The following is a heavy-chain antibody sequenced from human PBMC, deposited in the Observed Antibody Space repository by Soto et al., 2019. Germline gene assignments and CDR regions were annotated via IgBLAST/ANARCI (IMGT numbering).Heavy chain of an antibody. J-gene: IGHJ6*02. CDR2: SDRTGRAI. CDR1: GFSISNHE. CDR3: ARDLTGYAMDV. V-gene: IGHV3-48*03. D-gene: IGHD3-9*01. Sequence: GGSLRLSCVPSGFSISNHEVDWVRQAPGKGLEWVSYSDRTGRAIYYADSVKDRFIISRDNAKNSLYLQMNGLRAEDTAIYYCARDLTGYAMDVWGQGTTVTVSS.